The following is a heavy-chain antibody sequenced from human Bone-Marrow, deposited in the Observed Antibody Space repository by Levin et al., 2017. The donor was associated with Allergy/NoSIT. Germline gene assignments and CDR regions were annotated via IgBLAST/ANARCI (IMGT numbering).Heavy chain of an antibody. CDR1: GYSLAEFS. J-gene: IGHJ3*02. D-gene: IGHD3-22*01. Sequence: GESLKISCKVSGYSLAEFSTHWVRQAPGKGLEWMGGFDPEEGETIYAHKFQGRVSMTEDTSTDIAYMELSSLTSEDTAVYYCAREVVDSTGYSGAFDIWGQGTLVTVSS. V-gene: IGHV1-24*01. CDR2: FDPEEGET. CDR3: AREVVDSTGYSGAFDI.